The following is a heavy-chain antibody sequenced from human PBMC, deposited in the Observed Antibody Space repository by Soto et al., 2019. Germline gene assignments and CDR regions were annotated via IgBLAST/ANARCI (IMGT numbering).Heavy chain of an antibody. Sequence: GGSLRLSCAASGFTFSSYAMSWIRQAPGKGLEWVSYISSSGSTIYYADSVKGRFTISRDNAKNSLYLQMNSLRAEDTAVYYCARADGLRFLEWSRPYGMDVWGQGTTVTVSS. D-gene: IGHD3-3*01. V-gene: IGHV3-11*01. CDR3: ARADGLRFLEWSRPYGMDV. CDR1: GFTFSSYA. CDR2: ISSSGSTI. J-gene: IGHJ6*02.